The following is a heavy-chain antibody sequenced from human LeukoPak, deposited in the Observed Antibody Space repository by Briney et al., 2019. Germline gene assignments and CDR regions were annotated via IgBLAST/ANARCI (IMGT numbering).Heavy chain of an antibody. J-gene: IGHJ4*02. V-gene: IGHV4-38-2*02. CDR1: GYSISSGYY. D-gene: IGHD3-22*01. CDR3: ARDGRYDSSSIGY. Sequence: SETLSLTCTVSGYSISSGYYWGWIRQPPGKGLEWIGSIYHSGSTYYNPSLKSRVTISVDTSRNQFSLKLSSVTAADTAVYYCARDGRYDSSSIGYWGQGTLVTVSP. CDR2: IYHSGST.